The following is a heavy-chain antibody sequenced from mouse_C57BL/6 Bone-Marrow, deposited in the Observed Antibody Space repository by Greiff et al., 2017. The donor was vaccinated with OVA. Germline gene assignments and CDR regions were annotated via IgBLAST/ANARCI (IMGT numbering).Heavy chain of an antibody. CDR1: GYTFTSYW. Sequence: QVQLQQSGAELVRPGSSVKLSCKASGYTFTSYWMHWVKQRPIQGLEWIGNIDPSDSETHYNQKFKDKATLTVEKSSSTAYMQLSSLTSEDSAVYYCAREGYYGNYAFDYWGQGTTLTVSS. D-gene: IGHD2-1*01. V-gene: IGHV1-52*01. J-gene: IGHJ2*01. CDR2: IDPSDSET. CDR3: AREGYYGNYAFDY.